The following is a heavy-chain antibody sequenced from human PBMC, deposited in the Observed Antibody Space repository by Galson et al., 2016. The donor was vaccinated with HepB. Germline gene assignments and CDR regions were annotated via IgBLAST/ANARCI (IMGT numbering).Heavy chain of an antibody. CDR2: AYHTGTT. CDR3: ARHIAVTGTRGVDY. Sequence: ETLSLTCTVSGDSMTTNWYSWVRQTPGQGLEWIGEAYHTGTTQYHPSLKNRVTISMDTANKTLSLTLHFVTATDTAIYYCARHIAVTGTRGVDYWGQGALVTVSS. J-gene: IGHJ4*02. CDR1: GDSMTTNW. V-gene: IGHV4-4*02. D-gene: IGHD1-7*01.